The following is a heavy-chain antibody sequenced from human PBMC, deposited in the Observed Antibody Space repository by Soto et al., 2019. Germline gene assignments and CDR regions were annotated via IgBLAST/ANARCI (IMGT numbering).Heavy chain of an antibody. CDR2: INHSGST. V-gene: IGHV4-34*01. CDR1: GGSFSGYY. Sequence: SVPLSLTCAVYGGSFSGYYWSLIRQPQGKGLEWIGEINHSGSTNYNPSLKSRVTISVDTSKNQFSLKLSSVTAADTAVYYCARGHRAAVRYDYIWGSYRPYYFDYWGQGTLVTVSS. CDR3: ARGHRAAVRYDYIWGSYRPYYFDY. J-gene: IGHJ4*02. D-gene: IGHD3-16*02.